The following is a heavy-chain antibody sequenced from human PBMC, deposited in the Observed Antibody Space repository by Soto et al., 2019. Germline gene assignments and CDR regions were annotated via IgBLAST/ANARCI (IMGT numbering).Heavy chain of an antibody. CDR2: INAGNGNT. Sequence: QVQLVQSGAEVKKPGASVKVSCKASGYTFTSYAMHWVRQAPGQRLEWMGWINAGNGNTKYSQKFQGRVTITRDTSARKAYRELSSRRSEDTAVYYCARDIWSGEPPGGGGIHWGQGTLVTVSS. V-gene: IGHV1-3*01. CDR3: ARDIWSGEPPGGGGIH. CDR1: GYTFTSYA. J-gene: IGHJ4*02. D-gene: IGHD3-10*01.